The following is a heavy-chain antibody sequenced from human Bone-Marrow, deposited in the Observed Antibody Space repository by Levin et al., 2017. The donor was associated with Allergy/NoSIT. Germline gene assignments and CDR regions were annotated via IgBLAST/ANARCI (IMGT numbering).Heavy chain of an antibody. J-gene: IGHJ4*02. CDR2: IWFDGSKK. CDR3: ARAYSSGWYYFDY. D-gene: IGHD6-19*01. CDR1: GFPFSSYG. V-gene: IGHV3-33*01. Sequence: PGGSLRLSCTASGFPFSSYGMHWVRQAPGKGLEWVAVIWFDGSKKYHADSVKGRFTMSRDNSKNILYLQMNNLTAEDTAVYYCARAYSSGWYYFDYWGQGTLVTVSS.